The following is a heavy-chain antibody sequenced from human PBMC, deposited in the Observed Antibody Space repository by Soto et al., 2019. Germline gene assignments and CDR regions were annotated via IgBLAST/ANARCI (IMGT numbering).Heavy chain of an antibody. D-gene: IGHD6-19*01. CDR3: ARDNGAIGYSSGWYLGFDY. V-gene: IGHV3-23*01. CDR2: ISGSGGST. Sequence: PGGSLRLSCAASGFTFSSYAMSWVRQAPGKGLEWVSAISGSGGSTYYADSVKGRFTISRDNSKNTLYLQMNSLRAEDTAVYYCARDNGAIGYSSGWYLGFDYWGQGTLVTVSS. CDR1: GFTFSSYA. J-gene: IGHJ4*02.